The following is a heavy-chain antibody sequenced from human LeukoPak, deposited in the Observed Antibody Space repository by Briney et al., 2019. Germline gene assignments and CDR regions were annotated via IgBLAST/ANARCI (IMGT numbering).Heavy chain of an antibody. D-gene: IGHD1-1*01. V-gene: IGHV4-39*07. CDR2: INHSGST. Sequence: PSETLSLTCTVSAGSISSSSHHWGWIRQPPGKGLEWIGEINHSGSTNYNPSLKSRVTISVDTSKNQFSLKLSSVTAADTAVYYCARVSWNHNWFDPWGQGTLVTVSS. J-gene: IGHJ5*02. CDR1: AGSISSSSHH. CDR3: ARVSWNHNWFDP.